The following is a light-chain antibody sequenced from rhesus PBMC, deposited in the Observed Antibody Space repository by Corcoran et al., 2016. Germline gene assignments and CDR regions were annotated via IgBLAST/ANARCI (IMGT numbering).Light chain of an antibody. CDR3: LQSCSTPLT. Sequence: DIQMTQSPSSLSASVGDRVTITCRASQGISDYLNWYQQKPGKAPKRLIYAASSLESGVPSRRSGSGSWTDFTLTIGSLQPEDFAAYYCLQSCSTPLTFGGGAKVEIK. J-gene: IGKJ4*01. CDR2: AAS. CDR1: QGISDY. V-gene: IGKV1-36*02.